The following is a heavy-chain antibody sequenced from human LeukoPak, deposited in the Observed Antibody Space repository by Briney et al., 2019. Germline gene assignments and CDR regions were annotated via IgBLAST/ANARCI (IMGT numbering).Heavy chain of an antibody. Sequence: GGSLRLSCAASGFSFSSYWMTWVRQAPGRGLEFVANIRGDGNEKYYMDSMKGRLTISRDNAKNSLFLQMSGLRAEDTAVYYCMTELLGYRGQGTLVTVSS. J-gene: IGHJ4*02. CDR2: IRGDGNEK. V-gene: IGHV3-7*03. CDR3: MTELLGY. D-gene: IGHD1-14*01. CDR1: GFSFSSYW.